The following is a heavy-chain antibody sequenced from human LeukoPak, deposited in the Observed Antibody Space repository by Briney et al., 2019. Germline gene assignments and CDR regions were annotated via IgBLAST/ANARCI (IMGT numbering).Heavy chain of an antibody. CDR1: GCTFTAYY. Sequence: GASVKVSCKASGCTFTAYYMHWVRQAPGQGLEWMGWINPNTGDTNYAQNFQGRVTMNRDTSISTAYMEPSSLRPDDTAVYYCARSADGYTCGHFGFWGQGTLVTVSS. D-gene: IGHD5-18*01. V-gene: IGHV1-2*02. CDR3: ARSADGYTCGHFGF. J-gene: IGHJ4*02. CDR2: INPNTGDT.